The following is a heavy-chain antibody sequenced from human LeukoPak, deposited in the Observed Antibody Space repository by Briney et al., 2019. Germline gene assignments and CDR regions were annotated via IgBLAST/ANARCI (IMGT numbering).Heavy chain of an antibody. J-gene: IGHJ4*02. Sequence: SETLSLTCTVSGGSISSYYWSWIRQPPGKGLEWIGYIYYSGSTNYNPSLKSRVTISVDTPKNQFSLKLSSATAADTAVYYCARDLPYCSGGSCSTRGQGTLVTVSS. D-gene: IGHD2-15*01. CDR2: IYYSGST. CDR3: ARDLPYCSGGSCST. CDR1: GGSISSYY. V-gene: IGHV4-59*01.